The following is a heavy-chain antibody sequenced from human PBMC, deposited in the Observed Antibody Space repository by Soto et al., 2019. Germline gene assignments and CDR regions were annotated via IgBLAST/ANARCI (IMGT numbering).Heavy chain of an antibody. CDR2: IYPGDSDT. J-gene: IGHJ5*02. D-gene: IGHD2-2*01. CDR3: ARQGIYCSSTSCYGYNWFDP. CDR1: GYSFTSYW. V-gene: IGHV5-51*01. Sequence: PGESLKISCKGSGYSFTSYWIGWVRQMPGKGLEWMGIIYPGDSDTRYSPSFQGQVTISADKSISTAYLQWSSLKASDTAMYYCARQGIYCSSTSCYGYNWFDPWGQGTLVTVSS.